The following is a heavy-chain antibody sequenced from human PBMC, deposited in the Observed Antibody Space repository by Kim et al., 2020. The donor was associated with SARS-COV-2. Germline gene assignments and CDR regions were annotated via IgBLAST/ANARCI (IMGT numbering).Heavy chain of an antibody. J-gene: IGHJ3*02. CDR3: ARTVDTSLGDAFDI. D-gene: IGHD1-26*01. V-gene: IGHV5-51*01. Sequence: PAFQGQVTISADKSISTAYLQWSSLKASDTAMYYCARTVDTSLGDAFDIWGQGTMVTVSS.